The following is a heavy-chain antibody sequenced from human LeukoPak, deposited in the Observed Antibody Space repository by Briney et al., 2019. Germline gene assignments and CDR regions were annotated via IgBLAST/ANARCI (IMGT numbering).Heavy chain of an antibody. Sequence: SVKVSCKASGGTFSSYAISWVRQAPGQGLGWVGRIIPILGIANYAQKFQGRVTITADKSTSTAYMELSSLRSEDTAVYYCARGPWTIFGVVDYYYYYYGMDVWGQGTTVTVSS. CDR2: IIPILGIA. D-gene: IGHD3-3*01. V-gene: IGHV1-69*04. CDR3: ARGPWTIFGVVDYYYYYYGMDV. J-gene: IGHJ6*02. CDR1: GGTFSSYA.